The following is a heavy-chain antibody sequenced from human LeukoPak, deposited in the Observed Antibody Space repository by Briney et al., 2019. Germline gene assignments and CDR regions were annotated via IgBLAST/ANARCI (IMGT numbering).Heavy chain of an antibody. CDR3: ARDGYSGSDAL. D-gene: IGHD5-12*01. J-gene: IGHJ4*02. Sequence: SETLSLTCTVSSGSISTSNYYWGWVRQTPGKGLEWIGNIFYSGGTYYSPSLTSRVTISLDTSRNQFSLKLSSVTAADTAVYYCARDGYSGSDALWGQGTLVTVSS. V-gene: IGHV4-39*07. CDR2: IFYSGGT. CDR1: SGSISTSNYY.